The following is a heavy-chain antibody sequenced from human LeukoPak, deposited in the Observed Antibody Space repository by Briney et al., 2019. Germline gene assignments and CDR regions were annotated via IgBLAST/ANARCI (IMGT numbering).Heavy chain of an antibody. CDR1: GFTFDDYA. V-gene: IGHV3-9*01. D-gene: IGHD6-19*01. Sequence: GGSLRLSCAASGFTFDDYAMHWVRQAPGKGLEWVSGISWNSGSIGYADSVKGRFTISRDNAKNSLYLQMNSLRAEDTALYYCAKHIGVAGSPTASYYGMDVWGQGTTVNVSS. J-gene: IGHJ6*02. CDR3: AKHIGVAGSPTASYYGMDV. CDR2: ISWNSGSI.